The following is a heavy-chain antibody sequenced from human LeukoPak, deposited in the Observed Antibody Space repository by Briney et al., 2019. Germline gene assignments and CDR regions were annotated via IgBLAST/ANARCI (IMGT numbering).Heavy chain of an antibody. Sequence: PEGSLRLSCAASGFTFSSYSMNWVRRAPGKGLEWVSSISSSSSYIYYADSVKGRFTISRDNAKNSLYLQMNSLRAEDTAVYYCARDDDIAVAGIDFDYWGQGTLVTVSS. D-gene: IGHD6-19*01. CDR3: ARDDDIAVAGIDFDY. CDR1: GFTFSSYS. J-gene: IGHJ4*02. V-gene: IGHV3-21*01. CDR2: ISSSSSYI.